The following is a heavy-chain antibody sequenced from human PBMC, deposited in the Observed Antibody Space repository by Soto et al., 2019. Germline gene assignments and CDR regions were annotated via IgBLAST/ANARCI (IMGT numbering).Heavy chain of an antibody. Sequence: QVQLQESGPGLVKPSQTLSLPCTVSVCSISSCGYYWSWIRQHPGKGLEWLGYIYYSGSTYYNPSLKGRVTISLDTSKNPYSRKLSSVTAADTAEYYCARARNWNEWYFDLWGRGPLVTVSS. D-gene: IGHD1-20*01. J-gene: IGHJ2*01. V-gene: IGHV4-31*03. CDR2: IYYSGST. CDR3: ARARNWNEWYFDL. CDR1: VCSISSCGYY.